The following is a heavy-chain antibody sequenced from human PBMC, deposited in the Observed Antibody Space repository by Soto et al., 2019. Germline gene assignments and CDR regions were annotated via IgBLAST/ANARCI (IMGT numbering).Heavy chain of an antibody. CDR1: GGSISSGGYY. D-gene: IGHD3-10*01. J-gene: IGHJ4*02. CDR3: ARGGAYYYGSGSFTYFDY. Sequence: SETLSLTCTVSGGSISSGGYYWSWIRQHPAKGLEWIGYIYYSGSTYYDPSLKSRVTISVDTSKNQFSLKLSSVTAADTAVYYCARGGAYYYGSGSFTYFDYWGQGTLVTVSS. V-gene: IGHV4-31*03. CDR2: IYYSGST.